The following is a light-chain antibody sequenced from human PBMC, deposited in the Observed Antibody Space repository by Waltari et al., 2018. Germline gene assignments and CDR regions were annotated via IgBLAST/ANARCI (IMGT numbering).Light chain of an antibody. Sequence: EIVLTQSPGTLSLSPGESATLSCRASQSISKYLAWYQQKPGQAPRLLSYAASNRATGIPDRCSGGGSGTDFSLTISRLEPEDFAVYYCQHHVRLPATFGQGTKVEIK. CDR2: AAS. J-gene: IGKJ1*01. V-gene: IGKV3-20*01. CDR3: QHHVRLPAT. CDR1: QSISKY.